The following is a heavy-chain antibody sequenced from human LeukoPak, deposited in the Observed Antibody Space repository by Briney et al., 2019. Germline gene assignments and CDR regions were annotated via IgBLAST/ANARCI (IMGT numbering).Heavy chain of an antibody. D-gene: IGHD5-12*01. V-gene: IGHV4-59*01. CDR3: ARGNSGYDYAFDI. Sequence: SETLSLTCSVSGGSISSYHWSWIRQPPGKGLQWIGFIYSSGSTNYNPSLKSRVTISLDTSKNQFSLRVSSVTSADTAVYYCARGNSGYDYAFDIWGQGTMVTVSS. J-gene: IGHJ3*02. CDR2: IYSSGST. CDR1: GGSISSYH.